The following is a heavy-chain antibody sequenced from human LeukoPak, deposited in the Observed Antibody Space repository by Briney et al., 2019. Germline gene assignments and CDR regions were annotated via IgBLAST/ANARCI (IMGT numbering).Heavy chain of an antibody. V-gene: IGHV3-53*01. D-gene: IGHD2-15*01. J-gene: IGHJ5*01. CDR2: IYSNGKE. CDR1: GLSVDSNY. Sequence: GGSLRLSCSASGLSVDSNYMSWVRQAPGKGLEWVSVIYSNGKEYYAEHAKGRFTISRDISNNSLDLQMNRLRGEDTAVYYCARESPTSGIDSWGQGTLVIVSS. CDR3: ARESPTSGIDS.